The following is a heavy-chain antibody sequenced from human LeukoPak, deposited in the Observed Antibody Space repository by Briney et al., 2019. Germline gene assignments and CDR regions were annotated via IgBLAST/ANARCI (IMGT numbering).Heavy chain of an antibody. CDR2: ISGSGGST. D-gene: IGHD2-2*01. V-gene: IGHV3-23*01. CDR3: AKDTPYCSSTSCSNWFDP. Sequence: QAGGSLRLSCAASGFTFSSYAMSWVRQAPGKGLEWVSAISGSGGSTYYADSVKGRFTISRDNSKNTLYLQMNSLRAEDTAVYYCAKDTPYCSSTSCSNWFDPWGQGTLVTVSS. J-gene: IGHJ5*02. CDR1: GFTFSSYA.